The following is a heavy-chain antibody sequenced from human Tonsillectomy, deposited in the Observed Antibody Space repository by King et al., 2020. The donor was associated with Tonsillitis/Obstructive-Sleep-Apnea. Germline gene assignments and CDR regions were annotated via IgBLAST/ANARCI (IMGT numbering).Heavy chain of an antibody. CDR3: AKVAGDYAHYYYYYYMDV. D-gene: IGHD4-17*01. Sequence: QLVQSGGALVQPGGSLRLSCAASGFTFSSYAMSWVRQAPGKGREWVSAISGSGGSTYYADSVRGRLPVSRDNSKNTLFLQMNSLRAEDTAVYYCAKVAGDYAHYYYYYYMDVWGKGTTVTVPS. CDR2: ISGSGGST. CDR1: GFTFSSYA. J-gene: IGHJ6*03. V-gene: IGHV3-23*04.